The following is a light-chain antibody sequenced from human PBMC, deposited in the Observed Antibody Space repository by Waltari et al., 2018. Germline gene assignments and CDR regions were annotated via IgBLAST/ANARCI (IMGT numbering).Light chain of an antibody. V-gene: IGKV3-20*01. CDR1: QDVSTY. J-gene: IGKJ5*01. CDR3: QQYGTSPPVT. CDR2: NAY. Sequence: EVVLTQSPGTLSLSPGERVTLSCRASQDVSTYLAWYQQKPGQATRLLIYNAYSRATGIPDRFSGSGSGTDFTLTISRLEPEDLAVYYCQQYGTSPPVTFGQGTRLEIK.